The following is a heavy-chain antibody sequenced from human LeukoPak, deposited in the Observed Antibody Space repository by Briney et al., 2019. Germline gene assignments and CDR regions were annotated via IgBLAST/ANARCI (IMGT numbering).Heavy chain of an antibody. CDR2: INTDGSST. J-gene: IGHJ6*04. V-gene: IGHV3-74*01. CDR1: GFIFSSYW. D-gene: IGHD3-10*02. CDR3: AELGITMIGGV. Sequence: GGSLRLSCAASGFIFSSYWMHWVRHAPGKGLAWVSRINTDGSSTSYADSVKGRFTISRDNAKNSLYLQMSSLRAEDTAVYYCAELGITMIGGVWGKGTTVTISS.